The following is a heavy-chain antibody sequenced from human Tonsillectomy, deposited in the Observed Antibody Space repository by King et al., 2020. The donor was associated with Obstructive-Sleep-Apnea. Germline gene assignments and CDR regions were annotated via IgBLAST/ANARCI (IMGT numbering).Heavy chain of an antibody. D-gene: IGHD2-15*01. CDR3: ARDLGPYCSGGSCPGYFDY. Sequence: QLQESGPGLVKPSETLSLTCTVSGYSISSGYYWGWIRPPPGKGLEWIGNIYHSEITYYNPSLKSRVTISLDTSKNQFSLNLSSVTAAGTAVYYCARDLGPYCSGGSCPGYFDYWGQGTLVTVSS. CDR2: IYHSEIT. J-gene: IGHJ4*02. CDR1: GYSISSGYY. V-gene: IGHV4-38-2*02.